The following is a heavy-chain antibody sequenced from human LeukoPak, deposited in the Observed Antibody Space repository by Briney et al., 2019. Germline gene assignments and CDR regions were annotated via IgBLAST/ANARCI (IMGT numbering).Heavy chain of an antibody. Sequence: PGGSLRLSSAASGFTLSNYAIHWVRQAPGKGLEWVASIRFNGNFYADYVKGRFTISRDNSKSTVSLQMDTLRTEDTALYYCARENWDFDFWGQGTLVTVSS. CDR1: GFTLSNYA. J-gene: IGHJ4*02. CDR2: IRFNGN. D-gene: IGHD7-27*01. V-gene: IGHV3-30*02. CDR3: ARENWDFDF.